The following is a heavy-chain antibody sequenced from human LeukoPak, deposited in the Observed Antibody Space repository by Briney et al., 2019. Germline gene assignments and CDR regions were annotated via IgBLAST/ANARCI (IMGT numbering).Heavy chain of an antibody. CDR3: AGAHYYDFWSGQYYFDY. D-gene: IGHD3-3*01. J-gene: IGHJ4*02. Sequence: PGGSLRLSCAASGFTFSSYSMNWVRQAPGKGLERVSYISSSSSTIYYADSVKGRVTISRDNAKNSLYLQMNSLRAEDPAVYYCAGAHYYDFWSGQYYFDYWGQGTLVTVSS. CDR2: ISSSSSTI. V-gene: IGHV3-48*01. CDR1: GFTFSSYS.